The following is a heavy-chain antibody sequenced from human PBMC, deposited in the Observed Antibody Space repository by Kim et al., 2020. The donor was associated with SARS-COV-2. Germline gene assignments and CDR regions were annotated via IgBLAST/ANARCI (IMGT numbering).Heavy chain of an antibody. D-gene: IGHD3-3*01. Sequence: GGSLRLSCAASGFTFSSYGMHWVRQAPGKGLEWVAVIWYDGSNKYYADSVKGRFTISRDNSKNTLYLQMNSLRAEDTAVYYCAIPYYDFWSGYPRSGNPGRGSDAFDIWGQGTMVTVSS. CDR1: GFTFSSYG. CDR3: AIPYYDFWSGYPRSGNPGRGSDAFDI. V-gene: IGHV3-33*01. CDR2: IWYDGSNK. J-gene: IGHJ3*02.